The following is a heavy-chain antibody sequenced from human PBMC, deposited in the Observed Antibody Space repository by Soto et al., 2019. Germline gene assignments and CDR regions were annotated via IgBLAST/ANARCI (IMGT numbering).Heavy chain of an antibody. D-gene: IGHD1-20*01. J-gene: IGHJ4*02. CDR3: ARGITLPTPLDY. V-gene: IGHV1-3*05. CDR1: GYTFTSYA. Sequence: QVKLVQSGAEEKKPGASVKVSCKASGYTFTSYAMHWVRQAPGQRLEWMGWINAGNGNTKYSQKFQGRVSITRDTSASTAYMELSSLRSEDTAVYYCARGITLPTPLDYWGQGTLVTVSS. CDR2: INAGNGNT.